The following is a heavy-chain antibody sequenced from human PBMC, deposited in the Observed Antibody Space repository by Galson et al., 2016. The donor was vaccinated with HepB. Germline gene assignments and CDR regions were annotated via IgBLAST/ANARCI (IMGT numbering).Heavy chain of an antibody. CDR3: ARDLHSGAYTFDY. D-gene: IGHD1-26*01. V-gene: IGHV3-48*02. Sequence: VRQAPGKGLEWVSYISSSSGVLYYADSVKGRFTISRDNAKNSLYLQMNSLRDEDTAVYYCARDLHSGAYTFDYWGQGTLVTVSS. J-gene: IGHJ4*02. CDR2: ISSSSGVL.